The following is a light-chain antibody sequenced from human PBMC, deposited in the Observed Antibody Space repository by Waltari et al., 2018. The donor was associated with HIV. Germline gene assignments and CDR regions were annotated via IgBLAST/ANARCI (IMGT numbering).Light chain of an antibody. V-gene: IGLV1-40*01. CDR3: QSYDSSLSNWV. J-gene: IGLJ3*02. CDR1: SSNIGAGYD. CDR2: GNS. Sequence: QSVLTQPPSVSGAPGQRVTISCPGSSSNIGAGYDVYWYQQLPGTAPKLLIYGNSNRPSGVPDRFSGSKSGTSASLAITGLQPDDETDYYCQSYDSSLSNWVFGGGTK.